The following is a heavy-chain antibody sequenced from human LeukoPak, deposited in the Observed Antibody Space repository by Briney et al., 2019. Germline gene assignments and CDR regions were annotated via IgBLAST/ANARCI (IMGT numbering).Heavy chain of an antibody. CDR2: TSSSDAGT. Sequence: GGSLRLSCAASGFTFSRYEMNWVRQTPGKGLEWVAATSSSDAGTYHADSVRGRFTISRDNSKNTLYLQMNSLRAEDAAVYFCAKAPVTSCRGAYCYPFDSWGQGTLVTVSS. J-gene: IGHJ4*02. CDR3: AKAPVTSCRGAYCYPFDS. V-gene: IGHV3-23*01. D-gene: IGHD2-21*01. CDR1: GFTFSRYE.